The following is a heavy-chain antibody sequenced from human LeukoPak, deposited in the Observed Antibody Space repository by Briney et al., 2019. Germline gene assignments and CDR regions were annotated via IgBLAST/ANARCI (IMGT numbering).Heavy chain of an antibody. CDR2: SGSGGST. D-gene: IGHD3-16*01. J-gene: IGHJ4*02. CDR1: GFTFSNYA. Sequence: PGGSLRLSCAASGFTFSNYALSWVRQAPGKGLEWVSDSGSGGSTYYADSVKGRFTISRDNAKNTLYLEMNSLRADDTAVYYCLRNPFYWGQGTRVTVSS. V-gene: IGHV3-23*01. CDR3: LRNPFY.